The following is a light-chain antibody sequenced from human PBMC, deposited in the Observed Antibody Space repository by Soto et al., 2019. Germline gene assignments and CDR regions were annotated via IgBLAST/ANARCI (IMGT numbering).Light chain of an antibody. CDR3: SSYAGSNNWNVV. V-gene: IGLV2-8*01. CDR2: EVS. CDR1: SSDVGGYNY. Sequence: QSALTQPPSASGSPGQSVTISCTGTSSDVGGYNYVSWYQQHPGKAPKLMIYEVSKRTSGVPDRFSGSKSGNTASLTVSGLQAEDEADYYCSSYAGSNNWNVVFGGGTKVTVL. J-gene: IGLJ2*01.